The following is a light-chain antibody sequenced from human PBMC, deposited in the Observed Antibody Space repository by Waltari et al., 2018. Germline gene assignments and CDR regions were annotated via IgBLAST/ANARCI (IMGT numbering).Light chain of an antibody. CDR2: GAS. Sequence: EIVLTHSPATLSFSPGERATLSCRASQSVTSYLVWYQQKPGQTPRLLIYGASNRASGIPARFSGSGSGTDFTLTISSLESEDFAVYYCHQRSNWPITFGQGTRLEIK. V-gene: IGKV3-11*01. CDR1: QSVTSY. CDR3: HQRSNWPIT. J-gene: IGKJ5*01.